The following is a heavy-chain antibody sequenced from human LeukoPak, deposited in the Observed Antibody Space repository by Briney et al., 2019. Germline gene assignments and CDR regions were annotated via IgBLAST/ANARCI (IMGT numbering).Heavy chain of an antibody. V-gene: IGHV1-2*06. J-gene: IGHJ6*03. CDR1: GYTFTGYY. D-gene: IGHD3-22*01. CDR2: INPNSGGT. CDR3: ARIYYYDSRGLAHDYYYYMDV. Sequence: ASVKVSCKASGYTFTGYYMHWVRQAPGQGLERMGRINPNSGGTNYAQKFQGRVTMTRDTSISTAYMELSRLRSDDTAVYYCARIYYYDSRGLAHDYYYYMDVWGKGTTVTVSS.